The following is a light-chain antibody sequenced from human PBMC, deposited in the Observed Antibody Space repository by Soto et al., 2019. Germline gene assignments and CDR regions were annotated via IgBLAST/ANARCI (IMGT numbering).Light chain of an antibody. V-gene: IGKV3-15*01. CDR2: GAS. J-gene: IGKJ1*01. CDR3: QQYGSSPRT. Sequence: EIVMTQSPATLSVSPGERATLSCRASQSVGRNLAWYQQKPGQSPRLLVYGASTRATGITASFSGSGSGTDFTLSISSLQSQDSAVYYCQQYGSSPRTFGQGTKVDIK. CDR1: QSVGRN.